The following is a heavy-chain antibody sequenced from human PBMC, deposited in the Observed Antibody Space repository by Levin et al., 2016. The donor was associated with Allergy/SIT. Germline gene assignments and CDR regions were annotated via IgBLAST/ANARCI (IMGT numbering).Heavy chain of an antibody. D-gene: IGHD5-24*01. Sequence: SETLSLTCTVSGGSISSISYYWGWIRQPPGKGLEWIGSINYSGSTYYNPSLKSRVTISVDTSKNLFSLKLSSVTAADTAIYYCARGSPDGFDAFDMWGQGTMVTVSS. J-gene: IGHJ3*02. CDR1: GGSISSISYY. V-gene: IGHV4-39*07. CDR2: INYSGST. CDR3: ARGSPDGFDAFDM.